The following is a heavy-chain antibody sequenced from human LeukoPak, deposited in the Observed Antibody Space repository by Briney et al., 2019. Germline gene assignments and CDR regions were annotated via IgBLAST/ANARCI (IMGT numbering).Heavy chain of an antibody. D-gene: IGHD3-16*01. CDR3: ARDYRYDYVWGSYSLSA. Sequence: GGSLRLSCAASGFTFSSYAMHWVRQAPGKGLEWVAVISYDGSNKYYADSVKGRFTISRDNSKNTLYLQMNSLGAEDTAVYYCARDYRYDYVWGSYSLSAWGQGTLVTVSS. CDR1: GFTFSSYA. V-gene: IGHV3-30*04. CDR2: ISYDGSNK. J-gene: IGHJ5*02.